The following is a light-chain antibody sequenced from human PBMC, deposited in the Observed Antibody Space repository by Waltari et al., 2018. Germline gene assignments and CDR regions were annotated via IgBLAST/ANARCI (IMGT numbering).Light chain of an antibody. V-gene: IGLV3-19*01. J-gene: IGLJ2*01. CDR2: GKN. Sequence: SSELTQDPAVSVAFGQTVRITCQGDRLRTYYLSWFLQKPGQAPALVIYGKNNRPSGIPDRFSASSSGSTASLTIIGAQAEDEADYYCHSRDSSGDVLIGGGTKLTVV. CDR1: RLRTYY. CDR3: HSRDSSGDVL.